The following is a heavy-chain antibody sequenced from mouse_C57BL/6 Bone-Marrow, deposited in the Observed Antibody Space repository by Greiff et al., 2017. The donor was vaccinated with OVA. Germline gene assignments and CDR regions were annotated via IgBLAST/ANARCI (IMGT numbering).Heavy chain of an antibody. Sequence: EVQVVESGAGLVKPGGSQKLSCAASGFTFSSYAMSWVRQTPEKRLEWVAYISSGGDYIYYADTVKGRFTISRDNARNTLYLQMSSLKSEDTAMYYCTRLLDAMDYWGQGTSVTVSS. CDR3: TRLLDAMDY. D-gene: IGHD2-1*01. V-gene: IGHV5-9-1*02. J-gene: IGHJ4*01. CDR2: ISSGGDYI. CDR1: GFTFSSYA.